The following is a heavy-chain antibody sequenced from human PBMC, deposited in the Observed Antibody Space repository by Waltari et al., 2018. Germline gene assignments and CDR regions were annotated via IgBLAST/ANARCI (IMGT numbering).Heavy chain of an antibody. J-gene: IGHJ2*01. CDR3: ATCTGGVCYPYWYFDL. D-gene: IGHD2-8*02. CDR1: GYTLTELS. V-gene: IGHV1-24*01. CDR2: FDPEDGET. Sequence: QVQLVQSGAEVKKPGASVKVSCKVSGYTLTELSMHWVRQAPGKGLEWMGGFDPEDGETIYAQKFQGRVTMTEDTSTDTAYMELSSLRSEDTAVYYCATCTGGVCYPYWYFDLWGRGTLVTVSS.